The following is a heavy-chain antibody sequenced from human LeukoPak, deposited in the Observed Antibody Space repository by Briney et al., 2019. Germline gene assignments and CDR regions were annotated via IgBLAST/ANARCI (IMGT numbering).Heavy chain of an antibody. CDR1: GGSVSRSPYY. J-gene: IGHJ6*03. CDR3: ARVLVWAYYMDV. CDR2: IYYSGST. Sequence: SETLSLTCTVSGGSVSRSPYYWGWIRQPPGKGLEWIGNIYYSGSTYYNPSLKSRVTISVDTSKNQFSLKLSSVTAADTAVYYRARVLVWAYYMDVWGKGTAVTVSS. D-gene: IGHD3-16*01. V-gene: IGHV4-39*07.